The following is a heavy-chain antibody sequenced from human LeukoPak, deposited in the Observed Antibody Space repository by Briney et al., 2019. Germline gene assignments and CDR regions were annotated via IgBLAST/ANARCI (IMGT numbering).Heavy chain of an antibody. CDR2: INHSGST. D-gene: IGHD3-9*01. CDR3: ARVFNYDILTGYYDAFDI. Sequence: SETLSLTCAVYGGSFSGYYWSWIRQPPGKGLEWIGEINHSGSTNYNPSLKSRVTISVDTSKNQFSLKLSSVTAADTAVYYCARVFNYDILTGYYDAFDIWGQGTMVTVSS. V-gene: IGHV4-34*01. J-gene: IGHJ3*02. CDR1: GGSFSGYY.